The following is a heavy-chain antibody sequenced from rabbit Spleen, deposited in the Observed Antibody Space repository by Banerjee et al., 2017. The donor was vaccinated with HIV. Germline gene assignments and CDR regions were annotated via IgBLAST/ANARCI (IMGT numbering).Heavy chain of an antibody. V-gene: IGHV1S45*01. CDR2: IYAGSSGST. CDR1: GFDLSSYS. Sequence: QEQLEESGGGLVKPEGSLTLTCKASGFDLSSYSMCWVRQAPGKGLEWIGRIYAGSSGSTYYASWAKGRFTISKTSSTTVTLQMTSLTAADTATYFCARRPGGSYSLDLWGPGTLVTVS. J-gene: IGHJ4*01. D-gene: IGHD8-1*01. CDR3: ARRPGGSYSLDL.